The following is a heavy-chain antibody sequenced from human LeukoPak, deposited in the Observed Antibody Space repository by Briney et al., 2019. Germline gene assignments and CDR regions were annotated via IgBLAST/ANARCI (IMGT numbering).Heavy chain of an antibody. CDR2: IDSDGSIT. CDR1: GFTFSSYW. J-gene: IGHJ4*02. Sequence: PGESLKISCAASGFTFSSYWMHWVRQAPGKGLVWVSRIDSDGSITSYADSVKGRFTISRDNAKSTLYLQMNSLRAEDTAVYYCASPDEYNDYWGQGTLVTVSS. V-gene: IGHV3-74*01. CDR3: ASPDEYNDY. D-gene: IGHD5-24*01.